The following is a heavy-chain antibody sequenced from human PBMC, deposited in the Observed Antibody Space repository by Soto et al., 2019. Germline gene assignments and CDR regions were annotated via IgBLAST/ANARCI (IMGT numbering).Heavy chain of an antibody. V-gene: IGHV4-30-4*01. J-gene: IGHJ5*02. CDR3: VRTAREGAVAPHWFDR. Sequence: SETLSLTCTVSGASIRSTDYYWSWIRQAPGKGLEWIGYVYYTGSTYYNPSLMSRLTISVDTSKNQFSLKLISVTAAETAVYYCVRTAREGAVAPHWFDRWGQGTQVTVSS. CDR1: GASIRSTDYY. D-gene: IGHD2-21*02. CDR2: VYYTGST.